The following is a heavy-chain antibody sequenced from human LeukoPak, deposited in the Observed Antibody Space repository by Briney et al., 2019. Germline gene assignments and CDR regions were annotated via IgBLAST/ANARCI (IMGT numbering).Heavy chain of an antibody. V-gene: IGHV3-7*01. Sequence: GGSLRLSCAASGFTFTVYWMTWLRQAPGRGLEWVANIDQDGSGKYYVDSVKGRFTISGDNAKNSVDLQMNILRVDDTAVYYCARAMNGSFDYWGQGALVSVSS. J-gene: IGHJ4*02. CDR2: IDQDGSGK. CDR1: GFTFTVYW. D-gene: IGHD1-1*01. CDR3: ARAMNGSFDY.